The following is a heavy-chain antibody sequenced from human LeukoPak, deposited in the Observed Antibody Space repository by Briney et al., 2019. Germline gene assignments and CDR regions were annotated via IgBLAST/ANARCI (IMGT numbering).Heavy chain of an antibody. V-gene: IGHV3-23*01. D-gene: IGHD5-12*01. J-gene: IGHJ5*02. CDR1: GFTFNIYG. Sequence: GGSLRLSCAASGFTFNIYGMSWVRQAPGKGLEWVSTIRGGGTNTLHADSVKGRFTISRDNSKSTLYLQMNNLRAEDTAVYYCAKHSGSDSGYWLDPWGQGTRVTVSS. CDR2: IRGGGTNT. CDR3: AKHSGSDSGYWLDP.